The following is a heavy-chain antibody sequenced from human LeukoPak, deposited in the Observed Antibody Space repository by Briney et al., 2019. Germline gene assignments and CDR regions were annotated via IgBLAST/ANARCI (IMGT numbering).Heavy chain of an antibody. CDR3: ARDNPRGPFDY. D-gene: IGHD1-14*01. J-gene: IGHJ4*02. CDR2: INYSGST. CDR1: GFSISSYY. Sequence: PSESLCLTCAASGFSISSYYWSWIRQPPGKGLEWIGYINYSGSTNYNPAPKRRVTISVDTSKNQFSLKLSSVTAADTAVYYCARDNPRGPFDYWGQGSLVTVSS. V-gene: IGHV4-59*01.